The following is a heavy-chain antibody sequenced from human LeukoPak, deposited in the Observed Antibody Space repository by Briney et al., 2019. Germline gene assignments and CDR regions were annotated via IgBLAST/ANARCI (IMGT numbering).Heavy chain of an antibody. D-gene: IGHD3-10*01. Sequence: GGSLRLSCAASGFTFSDSAMSWGRQAPGKGLEWVSAISGSGGNTYYADSVRGRFTISRDKSKNTLFLQMNSLRAEDTAVYYCARGYASGTYYSDYWGQGTLVTVSS. J-gene: IGHJ4*02. CDR3: ARGYASGTYYSDY. CDR2: ISGSGGNT. V-gene: IGHV3-23*01. CDR1: GFTFSDSA.